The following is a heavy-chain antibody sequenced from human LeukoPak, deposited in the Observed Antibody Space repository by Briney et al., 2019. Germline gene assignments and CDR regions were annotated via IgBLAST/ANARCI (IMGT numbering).Heavy chain of an antibody. J-gene: IGHJ4*02. V-gene: IGHV1-69*05. D-gene: IGHD1-26*01. CDR3: ARGRDAGRKVGLSGIPLTDFDY. CDR2: IIPIFGTA. Sequence: ASVKVSCKASGGTFSSYAISWVRQAPGQGLEWMGGIIPIFGTANYAQKFQGRVTMTTDTSTSTAYMELRSLRSDDTAVYYCARGRDAGRKVGLSGIPLTDFDYWGQGTLVTVSS. CDR1: GGTFSSYA.